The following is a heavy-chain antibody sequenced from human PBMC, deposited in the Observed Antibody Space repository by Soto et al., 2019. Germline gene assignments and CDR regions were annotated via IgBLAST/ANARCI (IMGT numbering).Heavy chain of an antibody. V-gene: IGHV1-69*08. CDR1: GGTFSTYT. J-gene: IGHJ4*02. D-gene: IGHD3-10*01. CDR2: IIPRLDVT. Sequence: QVQLVQSGAEVKKPGSSVKVSCKASGGTFSTYTINWVRQAPGQGLEWMGRIIPRLDVTNNAQRFQGRVTITADKSTSTVYMELTSLTSQDTAVYYCARDSGTVGYDDSWGQGTLVTFSS. CDR3: ARDSGTVGYDDS.